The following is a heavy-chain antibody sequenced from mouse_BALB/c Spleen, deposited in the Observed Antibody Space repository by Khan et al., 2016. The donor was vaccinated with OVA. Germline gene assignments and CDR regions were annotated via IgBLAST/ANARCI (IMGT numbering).Heavy chain of an antibody. V-gene: IGHV3-6*02. CDR2: ISFDGNN. J-gene: IGHJ2*01. D-gene: IGHD2-3*01. Sequence: EVQLQESGPGLVKPSQSLSLTCSVTGYSITSGYYWNWIRQFPRNKLEWMGYISFDGNNNYNPSLKNQISITRDTSKNQFFLKLNSVTTEDTATYYCARGWLVKVDYWGQGTTVTGSS. CDR3: ARGWLVKVDY. CDR1: GYSITSGYY.